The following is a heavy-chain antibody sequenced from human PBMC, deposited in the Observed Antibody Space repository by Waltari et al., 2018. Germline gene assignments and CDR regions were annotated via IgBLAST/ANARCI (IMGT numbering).Heavy chain of an antibody. Sequence: QVQLQESGPGLVKPSETLSLTCTVSGGSISSYYWSWIRQPAGKGREWIGRIYTSWSTNYNPSLKSRVTMSVDTSNNQFSLKLSSVTAADTAVYYCVGETAESGVFFSAFDIWGQGTMVTVSS. CDR1: GGSISSYY. J-gene: IGHJ3*02. D-gene: IGHD3-10*01. V-gene: IGHV4-4*07. CDR2: IYTSWST. CDR3: VGETAESGVFFSAFDI.